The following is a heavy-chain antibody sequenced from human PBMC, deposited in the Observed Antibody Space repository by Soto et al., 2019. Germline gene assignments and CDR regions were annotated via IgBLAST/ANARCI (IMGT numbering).Heavy chain of an antibody. V-gene: IGHV4-4*02. CDR1: GGSISSSNW. CDR2: IYRSGST. Sequence: SETLSLTCAVSGGSISSSNWWSWVRQPPGKGLEWIGEIYRSGSTNYNPSLKSRVTISVDKSKNQFSLKLSSVTAADTAVYYCARGSDMVRGVIRYYYYYYGMDVWGQGTTVTVSS. CDR3: ARGSDMVRGVIRYYYYYYGMDV. D-gene: IGHD3-10*01. J-gene: IGHJ6*02.